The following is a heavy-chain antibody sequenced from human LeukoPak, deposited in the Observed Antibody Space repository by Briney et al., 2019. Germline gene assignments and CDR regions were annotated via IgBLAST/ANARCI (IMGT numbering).Heavy chain of an antibody. V-gene: IGHV4-34*01. D-gene: IGHD6-13*01. Sequence: SETLSLTCAVYGGSFSGYYWSWIRQPPGKGLEWIGEINHSGSTNYNPSLKSRVTISVDTSKNQFSLKLSSVTAADTAVYYCARGRLAAAGTYPDYWGQGTLVTVSS. CDR2: INHSGST. CDR1: GGSFSGYY. CDR3: ARGRLAAAGTYPDY. J-gene: IGHJ4*02.